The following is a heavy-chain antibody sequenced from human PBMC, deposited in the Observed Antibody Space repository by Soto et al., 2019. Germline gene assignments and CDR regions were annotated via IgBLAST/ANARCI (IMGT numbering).Heavy chain of an antibody. CDR1: GGSISSSSYY. CDR2: IYYSGST. V-gene: IGHV4-39*01. D-gene: IGHD6-6*01. J-gene: IGHJ4*02. Sequence: QLQLQESGPGLVKPSETLSLTCTVSGGSISSSSYYWGWIRQPPGKGLEWIGSIYYSGSTYYNPPLKSRVTISVDTSKNQFSLKLSSVTAADTAVYYCARREEYSSSSGIDYWGQGTLVTVSS. CDR3: ARREEYSSSSGIDY.